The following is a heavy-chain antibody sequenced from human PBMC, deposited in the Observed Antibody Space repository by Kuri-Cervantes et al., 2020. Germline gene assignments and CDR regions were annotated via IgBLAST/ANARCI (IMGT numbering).Heavy chain of an antibody. CDR1: GYTFTSYA. CDR3: ARGVGRDLEWLLRNYYYYYYMDV. Sequence: ASVKVSCRASGYTFTSYAMNWVRQAPGQGLEWMGWMNPNSGNTGYAQKFQGRVTMTRNTSISTAYMELSSLRSEDTAVYYCARGVGRDLEWLLRNYYYYYYMDVWGKGTTVTVSS. D-gene: IGHD3-3*01. V-gene: IGHV1-8*02. J-gene: IGHJ6*03. CDR2: MNPNSGNT.